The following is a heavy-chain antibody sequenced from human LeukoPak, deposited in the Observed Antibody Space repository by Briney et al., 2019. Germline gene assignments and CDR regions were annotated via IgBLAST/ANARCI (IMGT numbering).Heavy chain of an antibody. D-gene: IGHD3-22*01. CDR1: GYTFTSYG. J-gene: IGHJ4*02. CDR3: AINYYDSSGYYKIAYPDY. V-gene: IGHV1-18*01. CDR2: ISAYNGNT. Sequence: ASVKVSCKASGYTFTSYGISWVRQAPGQGLEWMGWISAYNGNTNYAQKLQGRVTMTTDTSTSTAYMELRSLRSDDTAVYYCAINYYDSSGYYKIAYPDYWGQGTLVTVSS.